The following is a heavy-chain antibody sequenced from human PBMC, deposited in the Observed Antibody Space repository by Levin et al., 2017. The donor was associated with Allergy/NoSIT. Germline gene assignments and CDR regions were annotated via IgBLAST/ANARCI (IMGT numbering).Heavy chain of an antibody. CDR3: AKDTGSRELDY. V-gene: IGHV3-23*01. Sequence: GESLKISCAASGFTFSSYAMSWVRQAPGKGLEWVSVISGSGGSTYYADSVKGRFTISRDNSKNTLYLQMNSLRAEDTAVYYCAKDTGSRELDYWGQGTLVTVSS. CDR2: ISGSGGST. J-gene: IGHJ4*02. CDR1: GFTFSSYA. D-gene: IGHD1-14*01.